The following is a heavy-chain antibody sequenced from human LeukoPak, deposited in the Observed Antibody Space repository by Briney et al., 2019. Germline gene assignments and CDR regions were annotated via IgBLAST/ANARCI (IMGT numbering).Heavy chain of an antibody. D-gene: IGHD3-16*01. J-gene: IGHJ4*02. V-gene: IGHV3-11*04. CDR3: ARDRGGFTETDFDY. CDR1: VFIFSDYY. Sequence: GGSLRLSCAASVFIFSDYYMSWIRQAPGKGLEWVSYISSSGSTIYYADSVKGRFTISRDNAKNSLYLQMNSLRAEDTAVYYCARDRGGFTETDFDYWGQGTLVTVSS. CDR2: ISSSGSTI.